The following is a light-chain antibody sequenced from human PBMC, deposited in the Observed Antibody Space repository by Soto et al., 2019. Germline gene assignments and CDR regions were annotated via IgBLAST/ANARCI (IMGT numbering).Light chain of an antibody. Sequence: EIVLTQSPGTLSLSPGERATLSCRASQSVSSSYLAWYQQTPGQAPRLLIYGASSRATGIPDRFSGSGSGTEFTLTISRLEPEDFAVYYCQQYGSSPPLTFGQGTPLEIK. J-gene: IGKJ5*01. V-gene: IGKV3-20*01. CDR1: QSVSSSY. CDR3: QQYGSSPPLT. CDR2: GAS.